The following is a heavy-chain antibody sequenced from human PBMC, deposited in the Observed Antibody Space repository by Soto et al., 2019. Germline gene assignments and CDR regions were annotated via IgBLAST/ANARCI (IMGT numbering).Heavy chain of an antibody. V-gene: IGHV3-30*03. CDR1: GFTFSSYG. Sequence: QVQLVESGGGVVQPGRSLRLSCAASGFTFSSYGMHWVRQAPGKGLEWVAVISYDGSNKYYADSVKGRFTISRDNSKNPRYLQMNSLRAEDTAVYYCATGLAYCGGDCYSHFDLWGRGTLVIVSS. CDR3: ATGLAYCGGDCYSHFDL. CDR2: ISYDGSNK. D-gene: IGHD2-21*02. J-gene: IGHJ2*01.